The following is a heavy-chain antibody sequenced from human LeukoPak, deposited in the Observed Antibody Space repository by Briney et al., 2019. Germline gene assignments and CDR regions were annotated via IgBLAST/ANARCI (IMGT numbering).Heavy chain of an antibody. CDR1: GFTFSNYA. D-gene: IGHD6-13*01. CDR2: ISYNGNNK. CDR3: ARVYSSSWFLDS. V-gene: IGHV3-30*04. Sequence: GGSLRLSCAASGFTFSNYAIHWVRQAPGKGLEWVAIISYNGNNKYYADSVKGRFTISRDNSTNTLYLQMSSLRAEDTAVYFCARVYSSSWFLDSWGQGTLVTVSS. J-gene: IGHJ4*02.